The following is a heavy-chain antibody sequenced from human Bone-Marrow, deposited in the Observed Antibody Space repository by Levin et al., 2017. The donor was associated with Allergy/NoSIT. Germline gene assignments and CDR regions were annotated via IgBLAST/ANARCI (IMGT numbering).Heavy chain of an antibody. CDR2: ISQSGRST. CDR3: ARLSTRGFDP. J-gene: IGHJ5*02. V-gene: IGHV3-21*06. Sequence: MAGGSLRLSCVVSGFSLSDYEVHWVRQAPGKGLEWVSSISQSGRSTYYAGSVRGRFSISKNDADNSVFLQMDGLRGEDIGFYYCARLSTRGFDPWGPGTQVTVSS. CDR1: GFSLSDYE.